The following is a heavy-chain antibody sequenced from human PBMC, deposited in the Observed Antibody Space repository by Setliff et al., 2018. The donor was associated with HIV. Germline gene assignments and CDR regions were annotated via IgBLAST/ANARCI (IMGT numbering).Heavy chain of an antibody. CDR2: INHSGST. V-gene: IGHV4-34*01. J-gene: IGHJ4*02. CDR1: GGSFSGYY. Sequence: PSETLSLTCAVYGGSFSGYYWSWIRQPPGKGLEWIGEINHSGSTNYNMSLWSGVTISLDASRNQFSLELISVTAADTAVYHCAGGPGTTSIDYWAQGTLVTVSS. CDR3: AGGPGTTSIDY. D-gene: IGHD1-26*01.